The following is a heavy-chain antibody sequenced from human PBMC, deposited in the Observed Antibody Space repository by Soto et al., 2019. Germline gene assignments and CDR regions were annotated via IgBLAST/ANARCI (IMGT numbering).Heavy chain of an antibody. CDR3: ARDGFGRFFDWLPSYYNMDV. V-gene: IGHV3-30*03. CDR2: ISYDGHNK. J-gene: IGHJ6*02. CDR1: GFSFSSYG. D-gene: IGHD3-9*01. Sequence: QVQLVESGGGAVQPGRSLRLSCAASGFSFSSYGMHWVRQAPGKGLEWVAVISYDGHNKYYADSVKGRFTIYRDNSKNTLYLQMNSLRAEDTAVFYCARDGFGRFFDWLPSYYNMDVWGQGTTVTVSS.